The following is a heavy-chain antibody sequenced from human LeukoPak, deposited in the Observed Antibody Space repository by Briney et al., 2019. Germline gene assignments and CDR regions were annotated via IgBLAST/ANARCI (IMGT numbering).Heavy chain of an antibody. D-gene: IGHD3-9*01. CDR3: ARGDDISPARVLEY. J-gene: IGHJ4*02. V-gene: IGHV3-23*01. CDR2: INERGDIT. Sequence: GSPRLSCVASGATLSTHPMSWARPAPANGLELTSTINERGDITKYADSVMRRFTISRDSSTNTLYLQMNRLRAEDTAVYYCARGDDISPARVLEYWGRGTLVTVSS. CDR1: GATLSTHP.